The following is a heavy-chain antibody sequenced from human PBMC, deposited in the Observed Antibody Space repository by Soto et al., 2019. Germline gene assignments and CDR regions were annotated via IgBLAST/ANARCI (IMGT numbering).Heavy chain of an antibody. Sequence: EVQLLESGGGLVQPGGSLRLSCAASGFTFSSYAMRWVRQAPGKGLEWVSAISGSGGSTYYADSVKGRFTVARDNSKNTLYLQMNSLRAEDTAVYYCAKDRLDIPGSWFDPWGQGTLVTVSS. V-gene: IGHV3-23*01. CDR3: AKDRLDIPGSWFDP. CDR2: ISGSGGST. D-gene: IGHD6-25*01. J-gene: IGHJ5*02. CDR1: GFTFSSYA.